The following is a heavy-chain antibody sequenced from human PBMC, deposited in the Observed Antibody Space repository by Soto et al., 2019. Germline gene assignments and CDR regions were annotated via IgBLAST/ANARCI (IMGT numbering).Heavy chain of an antibody. CDR3: AGPGGSSWYTVDY. J-gene: IGHJ4*02. Sequence: QVQLVESGGGVVQPGRSLRLSCAASGFTFSSYAMHWVRQAPGKGLEWVAVISYDGSNKYYADSVKGRFTISRDNSKNTLYLHMNRLRAEDTAVYYCAGPGGSSWYTVDYWGQGTLVTVSS. CDR2: ISYDGSNK. V-gene: IGHV3-30-3*01. D-gene: IGHD6-13*01. CDR1: GFTFSSYA.